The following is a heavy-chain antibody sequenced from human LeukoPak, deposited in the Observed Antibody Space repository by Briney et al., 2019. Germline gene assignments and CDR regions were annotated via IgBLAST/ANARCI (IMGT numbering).Heavy chain of an antibody. CDR2: INHSGST. Sequence: KPSETLSLTCAVYGGSFSGYYWSWIRQPPGKGLEWIGEINHSGSTNYNPSLKSRVTISVDTSKNQFSLKLSSVTAADTAVYYCARLYSGYDSPSYYFDYWGQRTLVTVSS. V-gene: IGHV4-34*01. CDR1: GGSFSGYY. J-gene: IGHJ4*02. CDR3: ARLYSGYDSPSYYFDY. D-gene: IGHD5-12*01.